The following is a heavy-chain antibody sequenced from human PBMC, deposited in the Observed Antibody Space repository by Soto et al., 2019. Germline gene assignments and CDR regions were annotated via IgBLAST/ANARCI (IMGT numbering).Heavy chain of an antibody. J-gene: IGHJ4*02. Sequence: GPGVREPGASVKVSCKASGYTFTTYGISWVRQAPGQGLEWMGWISTNKGNTRYAQNLQGRVTMTTDTSTSTAYMELRSLRSDDTAVYYRGREYCSRTSCYGVDYWGQGTPVTVSS. CDR2: ISTNKGNT. CDR3: GREYCSRTSCYGVDY. CDR1: GYTFTTYG. D-gene: IGHD2-2*01. V-gene: IGHV1-18*01.